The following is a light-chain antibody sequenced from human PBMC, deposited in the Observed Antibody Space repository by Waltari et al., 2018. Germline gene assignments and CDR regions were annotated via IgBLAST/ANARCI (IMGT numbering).Light chain of an antibody. CDR1: QSVSSRY. J-gene: IGKJ1*01. Sequence: EIVLTQSPGTLSLSPGERATLSCRASQSVSSRYLAWYQQKPGQAPRLLIYGASSRATGIPDRFSGSGSGTDFTLTISRLEPEDFVVYYCQQYGSSLTWTFGQGTKVEIK. CDR3: QQYGSSLTWT. CDR2: GAS. V-gene: IGKV3-20*01.